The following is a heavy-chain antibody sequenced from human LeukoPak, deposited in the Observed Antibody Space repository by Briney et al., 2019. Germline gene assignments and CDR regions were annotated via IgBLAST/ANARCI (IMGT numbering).Heavy chain of an antibody. CDR2: ISSSGSTI. CDR1: GFTFSDYY. V-gene: IGHV3-11*04. D-gene: IGHD3-22*01. CDR3: ARDWPYYYDSSGYYSDAFDI. J-gene: IGHJ3*02. Sequence: GGSLRLSCAASGFTFSDYYMSWIRQAPGKGLEWVSYISSSGSTIYYADSVKGRFTISRDNAKNSLYLQMNSLRAEDTAVYYCARDWPYYYDSSGYYSDAFDIWGQGTMVTVSS.